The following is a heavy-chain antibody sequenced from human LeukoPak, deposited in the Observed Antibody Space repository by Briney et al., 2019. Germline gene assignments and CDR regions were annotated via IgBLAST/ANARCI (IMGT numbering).Heavy chain of an antibody. CDR2: IWYDGSNK. V-gene: IGHV3-33*01. J-gene: IGHJ4*02. CDR3: ARDFNTAVVVLDY. D-gene: IGHD3-22*01. Sequence: PGGSLRLSCAASGFTFSSYGMHWVRQAPGKGLEWVAVIWYDGSNKYYADSVKGRFTISRDNSKNTLYLQMNSLRAEDTAVYYCARDFNTAVVVLDYWGQGTLVTVSS. CDR1: GFTFSSYG.